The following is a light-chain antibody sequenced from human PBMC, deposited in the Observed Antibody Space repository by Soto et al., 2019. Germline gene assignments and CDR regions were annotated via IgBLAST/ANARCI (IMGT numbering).Light chain of an antibody. CDR3: SSYTSSNTLV. CDR2: EVS. J-gene: IGLJ3*02. V-gene: IGLV2-14*01. CDR1: SSDVGGYEY. Sequence: QLVLTQPASVSGSPGQAITISCTGTSSDVGGYEYVSWYQQHPGEAPKLMIYEVSNRPSGVSDRFSGSKSGNTASLTISELQADDEADYYCSSYTSSNTLVFGGGTKLTVL.